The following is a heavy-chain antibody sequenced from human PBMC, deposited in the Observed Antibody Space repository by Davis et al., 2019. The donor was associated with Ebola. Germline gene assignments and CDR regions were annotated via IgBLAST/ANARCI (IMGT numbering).Heavy chain of an antibody. CDR2: IIPIFGTA. Sequence: SVQVSCKASGGTFSSYAISWVRQAPGQGLEWMGGIIPIFGTANYAQKFQGRVTITADESTSTAYMELSSLRSEDTAVYYCASPVVGLIGTDYYDYGMDVWGQGTTVTVSS. CDR1: GGTFSSYA. J-gene: IGHJ6*02. V-gene: IGHV1-69*13. CDR3: ASPVVGLIGTDYYDYGMDV. D-gene: IGHD2-15*01.